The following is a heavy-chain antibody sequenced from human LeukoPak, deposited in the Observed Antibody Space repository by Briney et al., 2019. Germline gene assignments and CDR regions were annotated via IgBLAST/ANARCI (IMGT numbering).Heavy chain of an antibody. CDR2: IKQDGSEK. D-gene: IGHD3-9*01. Sequence: GGSLRLSCAASGFTFSSYWMSWVRQAPGKGLEWVANIKQDGSEKYYVDSVKGRFTISRDNAKNSLYLQMNSLRAEDTAVYYCASALRYFDWLSDYWGQGTLVTVSS. CDR1: GFTFSSYW. J-gene: IGHJ4*02. V-gene: IGHV3-7*01. CDR3: ASALRYFDWLSDY.